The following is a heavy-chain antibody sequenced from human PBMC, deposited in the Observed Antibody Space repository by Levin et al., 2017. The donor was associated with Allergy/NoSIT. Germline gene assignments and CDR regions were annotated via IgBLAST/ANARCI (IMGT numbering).Heavy chain of an antibody. CDR1: GFTFSSYA. J-gene: IGHJ4*02. CDR2: ISGSGGST. CDR3: AKRPQFSSSSSSYFDY. V-gene: IGHV3-23*01. D-gene: IGHD6-6*01. Sequence: GESLKISCAASGFTFSSYAMSWVRQAPGKGLEWVSAISGSGGSTYYADSVKGRFTISRDNSKNTLYLQMNSLRAEDTAVYYCAKRPQFSSSSSSYFDYWGQGTLVTVSS.